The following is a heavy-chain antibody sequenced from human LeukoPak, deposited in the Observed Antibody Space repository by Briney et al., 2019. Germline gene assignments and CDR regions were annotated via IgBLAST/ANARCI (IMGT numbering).Heavy chain of an antibody. CDR1: GFTFSSYE. J-gene: IGHJ4*02. D-gene: IGHD6-13*01. Sequence: PGGSLRLSCAASGFTFSSYEMNWVRQAPGKGLEWVSYISSSGSTIYYADSVKGRFTISRDNAKNSLYLQMNSLRAEDTAVNYCARDKYGYSSSWAYFDYWGQGTLVTVSS. V-gene: IGHV3-48*03. CDR2: ISSSGSTI. CDR3: ARDKYGYSSSWAYFDY.